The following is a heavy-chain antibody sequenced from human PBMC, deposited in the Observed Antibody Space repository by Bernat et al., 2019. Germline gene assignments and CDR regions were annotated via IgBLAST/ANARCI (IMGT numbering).Heavy chain of an antibody. CDR3: ARVPSPYYYDSSGYAKRYYYYGMGV. CDR1: GFTFSSYG. V-gene: IGHV3-33*01. J-gene: IGHJ6*02. Sequence: QVQLVESGGGVVQPGRSLRLSCAASGFTFSSYGMHWVRQAPGKGLEWVAVIWYDGSNKYYADSVKGRFTISRDNSKNTLYLQMNSLRAEDTVVYYCARVPSPYYYDSSGYAKRYYYYGMGVWGQGTPVTVSS. CDR2: IWYDGSNK. D-gene: IGHD3-22*01.